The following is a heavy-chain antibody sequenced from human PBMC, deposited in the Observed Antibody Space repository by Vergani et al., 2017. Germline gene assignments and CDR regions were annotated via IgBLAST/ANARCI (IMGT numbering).Heavy chain of an antibody. CDR2: VYTSGMT. V-gene: IGHV4-61*02. J-gene: IGHJ6*03. Sequence: QAQLQESGPRLVRPSQTLSLTCTVSGGSINTGAYYWSWIRQPAGKGLEWIGRVYTSGMTNYNPSLKSRVTILVDRSKSQLSLKLTSVTAADTAVYYCARQKDYYMDVWGKGATVTVS. CDR1: GGSINTGAYY. CDR3: ARQKDYYMDV.